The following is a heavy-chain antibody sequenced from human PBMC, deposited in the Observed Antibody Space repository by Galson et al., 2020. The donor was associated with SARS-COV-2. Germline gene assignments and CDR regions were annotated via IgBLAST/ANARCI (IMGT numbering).Heavy chain of an antibody. CDR2: ISWNSGSI. V-gene: IGHV3-9*01. J-gene: IGHJ4*02. Sequence: GGSLRLSCAASGFTFDDYAMHWVRQAPGKGLEWVSGISWNSGSIGYADSVKGRFTISRDNAKNSLYLQMNSLRAEDTALYYCAKDNYYDSSGYYCDWGQGTLVTVSS. CDR3: AKDNYYDSSGYYCD. CDR1: GFTFDDYA. D-gene: IGHD3-22*01.